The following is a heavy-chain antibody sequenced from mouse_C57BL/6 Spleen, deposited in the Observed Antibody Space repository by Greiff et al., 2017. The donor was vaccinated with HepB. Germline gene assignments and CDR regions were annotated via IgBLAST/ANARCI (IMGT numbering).Heavy chain of an antibody. CDR1: GYTFTSYW. CDR2: IDPSDSYT. Sequence: QVQLQQPGAELVRPGTSVKLSCKASGYTFTSYWMHWVKQRPGQGLEWIGVIDPSDSYTNYNQKFKGKATLTVDTSSSTAYMQLSSLTSEDSAVYYCANTAQATDYAMDYWGQETSVTVSS. CDR3: ANTAQATDYAMDY. V-gene: IGHV1-59*01. D-gene: IGHD3-2*02. J-gene: IGHJ4*01.